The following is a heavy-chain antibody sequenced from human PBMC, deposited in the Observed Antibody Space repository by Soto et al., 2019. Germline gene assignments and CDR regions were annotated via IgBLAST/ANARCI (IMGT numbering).Heavy chain of an antibody. Sequence: GDDLKISWKGSGYSFTRYWIGGWRQMPGKGLEWMGIIYPGDSDTRYSPSFQGQVTISADKSISTAYLQWSSLKASDTAMYYCATVTFALDRPHALASSGQGTMVILSS. D-gene: IGHD4-17*01. J-gene: IGHJ3*02. CDR1: GYSFTRYW. V-gene: IGHV5-51*01. CDR3: ATVTFALDRPHALAS. CDR2: IYPGDSDT.